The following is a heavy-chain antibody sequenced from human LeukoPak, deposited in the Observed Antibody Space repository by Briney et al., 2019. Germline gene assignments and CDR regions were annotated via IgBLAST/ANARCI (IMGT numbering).Heavy chain of an antibody. Sequence: GGSLRLSCATSGFTFSDYYMSWIRQAPGKGLEWVSYISGSGSTIYYAHSAKGRFTISTDTAKNSLYLQMNSLRPEATAVYYCARLLRFVDYWGQGTLVTVSS. CDR3: ARLLRFVDY. D-gene: IGHD1-26*01. V-gene: IGHV3-11*01. J-gene: IGHJ4*02. CDR2: ISGSGSTI. CDR1: GFTFSDYY.